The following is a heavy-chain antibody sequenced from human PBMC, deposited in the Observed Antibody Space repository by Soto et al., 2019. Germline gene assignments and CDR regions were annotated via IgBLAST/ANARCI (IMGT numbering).Heavy chain of an antibody. CDR1: GGSFSGYY. Sequence: SETLSLTCAVYGGSFSGYYWSWIRQPPGKGLEWIGEINHSGSSNCNPSLKSRVTISVDTSKNQFSLKLSSVTAADTAVYYCARGGIIMVRGRHWFDPWGQGTLVT. J-gene: IGHJ5*02. V-gene: IGHV4-34*01. CDR2: INHSGSS. CDR3: ARGGIIMVRGRHWFDP. D-gene: IGHD3-10*01.